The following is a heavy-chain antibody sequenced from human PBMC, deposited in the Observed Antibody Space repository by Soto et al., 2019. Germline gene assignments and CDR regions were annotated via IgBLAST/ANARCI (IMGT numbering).Heavy chain of an antibody. J-gene: IGHJ6*03. V-gene: IGHV1-2*02. CDR3: ARETSIAAYYYYYYMDV. Sequence: ASVKVSCKASGYTFTGYYMHWVRQAPGQGLEWMGWITPNSGGTNYAQKFQGRVTITRDTSASTAYMELSSLRSEDTAVYYCARETSIAAYYYYYYMDVWGKGTTVTVSS. CDR2: ITPNSGGT. CDR1: GYTFTGYY. D-gene: IGHD6-6*01.